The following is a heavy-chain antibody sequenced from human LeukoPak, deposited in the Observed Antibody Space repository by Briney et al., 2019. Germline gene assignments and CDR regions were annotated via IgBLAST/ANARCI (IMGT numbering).Heavy chain of an antibody. V-gene: IGHV1-2*04. Sequence: ASVKVSCKASGYTFTGYYMHWVRQAPGQGLEWMGWINPNSGGTNYAQKSQGWVTMTRDTSISTAYMELSRLRSDDTAVYYCARFDYGVAFDIWGQGTMVTVSS. CDR1: GYTFTGYY. CDR2: INPNSGGT. CDR3: ARFDYGVAFDI. D-gene: IGHD4-17*01. J-gene: IGHJ3*02.